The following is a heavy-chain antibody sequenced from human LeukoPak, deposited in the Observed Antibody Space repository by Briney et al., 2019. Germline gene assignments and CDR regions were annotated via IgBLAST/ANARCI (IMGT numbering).Heavy chain of an antibody. CDR3: ATSSTSYYNWFDP. Sequence: GGSLRLSCAASGFTFSSYEMNWVRQAPGKGLEWVSYISSSGSTIYYADSVKGRFTISRDNAKNSLYLQMNSLRAEDTAVYYCATSSTSYYNWFDPWGQGTLLTVSS. J-gene: IGHJ5*02. D-gene: IGHD2-2*01. CDR1: GFTFSSYE. CDR2: ISSSGSTI. V-gene: IGHV3-48*03.